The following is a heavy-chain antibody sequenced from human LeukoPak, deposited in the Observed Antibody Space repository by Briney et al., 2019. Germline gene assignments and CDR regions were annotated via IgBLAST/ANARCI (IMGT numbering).Heavy chain of an antibody. J-gene: IGHJ5*02. CDR1: GGSISSGGYY. CDR2: IYHSGST. V-gene: IGHV4-30-2*01. D-gene: IGHD2-2*01. CDR3: AREGGSTRARGHCFDP. Sequence: SQTLSLTCTVSGGSISSGGYYWSWIRQPPGRGLEWIGYIYHSGSTYYNPSLKSRVTISVDGSKNQFSLKLSSVTAADTAVYYCAREGGSTRARGHCFDPWGQGTLVTVSS.